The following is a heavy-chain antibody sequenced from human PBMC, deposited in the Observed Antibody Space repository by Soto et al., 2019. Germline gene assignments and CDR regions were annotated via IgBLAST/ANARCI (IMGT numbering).Heavy chain of an antibody. Sequence: SETLSLTCTVSGGSISSGDYYWSWIRQPPGKGLEWIGYIYYSGSTYYNPSLKSRVTISVDTSKNQFSLKLSSVTAADTAVYYCASDIVGATSFDYYGMDVWGQGTTVT. J-gene: IGHJ6*02. D-gene: IGHD1-26*01. CDR3: ASDIVGATSFDYYGMDV. CDR1: GGSISSGDYY. V-gene: IGHV4-30-4*01. CDR2: IYYSGST.